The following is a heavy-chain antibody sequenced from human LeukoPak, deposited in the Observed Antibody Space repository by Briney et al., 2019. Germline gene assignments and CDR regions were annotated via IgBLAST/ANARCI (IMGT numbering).Heavy chain of an antibody. D-gene: IGHD6-13*01. Sequence: SETLSLTCTVSGGSISSYYWSWIRQPPGKGLEWIGYIYYSGSTNYNPSLKSRVTISVDTSKNQFSLKLSSVTAADTAVYYCARSNGAAGFDYWGQGTLVTVSS. J-gene: IGHJ4*02. CDR3: ARSNGAAGFDY. CDR2: IYYSGST. CDR1: GGSISSYY. V-gene: IGHV4-59*01.